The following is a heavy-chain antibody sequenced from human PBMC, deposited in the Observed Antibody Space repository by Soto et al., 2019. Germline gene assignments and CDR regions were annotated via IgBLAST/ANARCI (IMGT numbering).Heavy chain of an antibody. CDR1: AYSDTIYG. CDR3: TSLRSEDYYYYYMDV. Sequence: QVQLVQSGAEVKKPGASVKVSCKASAYSDTIYGINWVRQAPGQGLEWMGWISAYNGKAHYAQTVQDRLTVTTDTSTSTAYMELRSLRSDDTAVYYCTSLRSEDYYYYYMDVWGKGTTVTVSS. V-gene: IGHV1-18*01. J-gene: IGHJ6*03. CDR2: ISAYNGKA.